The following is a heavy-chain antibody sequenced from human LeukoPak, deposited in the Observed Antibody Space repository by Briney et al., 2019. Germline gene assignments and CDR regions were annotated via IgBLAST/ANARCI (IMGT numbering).Heavy chain of an antibody. CDR1: GGSISRYY. Sequence: SETLSLTCTVSGGSISRYYWSWVPQPPGKGLEGRGYIYYSGSTNYNPSLKSRVTISVDTSKNQSSLTLSSVTAADTAVYYCARRGGYRSGGSCSGAPFDRWGQGTLVTVSS. D-gene: IGHD2-15*01. CDR2: IYYSGST. J-gene: IGHJ5*02. CDR3: ARRGGYRSGGSCSGAPFDR. V-gene: IGHV4-59*08.